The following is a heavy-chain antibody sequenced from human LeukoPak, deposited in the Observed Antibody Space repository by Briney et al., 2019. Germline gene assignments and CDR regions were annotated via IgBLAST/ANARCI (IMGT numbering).Heavy chain of an antibody. J-gene: IGHJ3*02. CDR2: INPNSGGT. D-gene: IGHD3-16*01. CDR3: ARDLEYLYPGGAFDI. Sequence: ASVKVSCKASGYTFTGYYMHWVRQAPGQGLEWMGWINPNSGGTNYAQKFQGRVTMARDTSISTAYMELSRLRSDDTAVYYCARDLEYLYPGGAFDIWGQGTMVTVSS. CDR1: GYTFTGYY. V-gene: IGHV1-2*02.